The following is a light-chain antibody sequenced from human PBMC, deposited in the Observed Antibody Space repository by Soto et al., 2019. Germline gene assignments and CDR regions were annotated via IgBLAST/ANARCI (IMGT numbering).Light chain of an antibody. CDR3: QQYNTYSWA. J-gene: IGKJ1*01. CDR2: KAS. V-gene: IGKV1-5*03. Sequence: DIQMTQSPSSLSASVGDRVTITCRASQSVSGWLAWYQQKPGKAPNLLIYKASSLETGVPSRFSGSGSGTKFTLTISSLQPDDFATYYCQQYNTYSWAFGQGTKVDIK. CDR1: QSVSGW.